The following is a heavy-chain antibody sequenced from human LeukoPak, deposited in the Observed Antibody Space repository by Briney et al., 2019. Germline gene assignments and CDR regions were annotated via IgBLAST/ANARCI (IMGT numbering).Heavy chain of an antibody. CDR2: IIPIFGTA. Sequence: SVKVSCKASGYTFTSYGISWVRQAPGQGLEWMGGIIPIFGTANYAQKFQGRVTITADESTSTAYMELSSLRSEDTAVYYCAIGLSNGSGWYGDIWGQGTMVTVSS. CDR3: AIGLSNGSGWYGDI. V-gene: IGHV1-69*13. CDR1: GYTFTSYG. D-gene: IGHD6-19*01. J-gene: IGHJ3*02.